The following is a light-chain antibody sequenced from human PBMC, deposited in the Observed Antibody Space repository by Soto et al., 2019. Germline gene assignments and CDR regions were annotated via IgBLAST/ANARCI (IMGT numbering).Light chain of an antibody. V-gene: IGKV1-9*01. CDR2: AAS. Sequence: IQLTQSPSSLSASIGDRVTITCRASQDIASYLAWYQQKPGNAPKLLIYAASTLHSGVPSRLRGSGSGTDFTLTISSLQPEDFVTYYCQQLNVNLLFGQGTKLEIK. CDR3: QQLNVNLL. J-gene: IGKJ2*01. CDR1: QDIASY.